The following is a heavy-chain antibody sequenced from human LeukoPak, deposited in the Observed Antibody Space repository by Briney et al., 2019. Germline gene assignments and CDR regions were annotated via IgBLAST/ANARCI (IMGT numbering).Heavy chain of an antibody. CDR1: GITFSSYA. CDR3: AKDAKYSSGWYGDY. Sequence: GGSLRLPCAASGITFSSYAMNWVRQAPGKGLEWASAISGSGDSTDYADSVKGRFTISRDNSKNTLYLQMNSLRAEDTAVYYCAKDAKYSSGWYGDYWGQGTLVTVSS. CDR2: ISGSGDST. J-gene: IGHJ4*02. V-gene: IGHV3-23*01. D-gene: IGHD6-19*01.